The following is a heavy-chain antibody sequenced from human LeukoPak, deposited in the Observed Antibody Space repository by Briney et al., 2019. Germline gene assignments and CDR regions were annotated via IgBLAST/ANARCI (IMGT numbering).Heavy chain of an antibody. Sequence: GWSLRLSCAASGFTFSGYAMNWVRQAPGKGLEWLSHISSTGGTIYYADSVKGRLTVSRDNAKNSLYLQMNSLRAEDTAVYYCAKSDPYGDSLIEIWGQGALVTVSS. D-gene: IGHD4-17*01. CDR3: AKSDPYGDSLIEI. CDR1: GFTFSGYA. V-gene: IGHV3-48*03. CDR2: ISSTGGTI. J-gene: IGHJ4*02.